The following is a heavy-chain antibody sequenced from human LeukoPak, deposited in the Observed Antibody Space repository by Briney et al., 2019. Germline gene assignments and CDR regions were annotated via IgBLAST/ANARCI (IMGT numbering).Heavy chain of an antibody. CDR1: GGSIRSSY. D-gene: IGHD3-22*01. Sequence: SETLSLICTVSGGSIRSSYWSWFRQPAGKGLEWIGRIYTSGSTNYNPSLKSRVTMSLDTSKNHFSLNLRSVAAADTAVYFCATDDYDSAVYSYWGQGTLVTVSS. J-gene: IGHJ4*02. CDR3: ATDDYDSAVYSY. V-gene: IGHV4-4*07. CDR2: IYTSGST.